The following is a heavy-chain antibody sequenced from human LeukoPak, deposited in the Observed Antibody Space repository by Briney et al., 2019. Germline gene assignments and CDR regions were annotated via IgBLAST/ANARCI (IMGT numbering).Heavy chain of an antibody. Sequence: GGSLRLSCAASGFRFNNYAMSWVRQAPGKGLEWVSSISGSATEPHYADSVKGRFTISRDNSKNTLYLQMNSLRAEDTALYYCAKDKWGSGSYPFDYWGQGTLVTVSS. CDR3: AKDKWGSGSYPFDY. CDR1: GFRFNNYA. J-gene: IGHJ4*02. CDR2: ISGSATEP. D-gene: IGHD1-26*01. V-gene: IGHV3-23*01.